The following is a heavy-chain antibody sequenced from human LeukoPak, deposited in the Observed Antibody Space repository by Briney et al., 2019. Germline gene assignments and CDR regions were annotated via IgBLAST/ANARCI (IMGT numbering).Heavy chain of an antibody. V-gene: IGHV3-30*04. D-gene: IGHD1-1*01. Sequence: GGSLRLSCAASGFTFSSYAMHWVRQAPGKGLEWVAVISYDGSNKYYADSVKGRFTISRDNSKNTLYLQMNSLRAEDTAVYYCARGPRYNWNDVGVFDYWGQGILVTVSS. CDR2: ISYDGSNK. CDR3: ARGPRYNWNDVGVFDY. CDR1: GFTFSSYA. J-gene: IGHJ4*02.